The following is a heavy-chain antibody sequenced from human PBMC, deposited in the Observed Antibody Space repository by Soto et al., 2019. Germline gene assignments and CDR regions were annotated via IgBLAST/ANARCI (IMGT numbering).Heavy chain of an antibody. V-gene: IGHV1-69*13. J-gene: IGHJ6*02. CDR2: IFPLYGTS. CDR1: GGTFSNYG. D-gene: IGHD2-15*01. Sequence: SVKVSCKASGGTFSNYGISWVRQAPGQGLEWMGGIFPLYGTSNYAQKFQGRVTITADDSTTTAYMELSSLRSEDTAVYYCARGGMGYCSGDSCYPPYYYYYGMDVWGQGTTVTVSS. CDR3: ARGGMGYCSGDSCYPPYYYYYGMDV.